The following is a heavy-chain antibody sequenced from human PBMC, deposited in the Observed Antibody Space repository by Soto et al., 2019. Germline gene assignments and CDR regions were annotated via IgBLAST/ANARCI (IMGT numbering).Heavy chain of an antibody. Sequence: AASVKVSCKASGYTFTSYAMHWVRQAPGQRLEWMGWINAGNGNTKYSQKFQGRVTITRDTSASTAYMELSSLRSEDTAVYYCARRTPSYAIDYWGQGTLVTVSS. V-gene: IGHV1-3*01. CDR2: INAGNGNT. CDR3: ARRTPSYAIDY. J-gene: IGHJ4*02. CDR1: GYTFTSYA. D-gene: IGHD1-26*01.